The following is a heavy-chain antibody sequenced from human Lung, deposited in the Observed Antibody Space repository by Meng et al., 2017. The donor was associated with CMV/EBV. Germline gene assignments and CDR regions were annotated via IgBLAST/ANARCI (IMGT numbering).Heavy chain of an antibody. CDR1: GGFISSYSHY. V-gene: IGHV4-39*01. J-gene: IGHJ4*02. D-gene: IGHD6-6*01. CDR2: IYYSGST. Sequence: SETXSLTCTVSGGFISSYSHYWGWIRQPPGKGLEWIGSIYYSGSTYYNPSLKSRVTISVDTSKNQFSLKLSSVTAADTAVYYCAKQSIAACSDYWGQGTLVTSPQ. CDR3: AKQSIAACSDY.